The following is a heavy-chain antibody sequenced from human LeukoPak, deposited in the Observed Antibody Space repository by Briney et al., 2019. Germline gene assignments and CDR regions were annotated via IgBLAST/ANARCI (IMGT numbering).Heavy chain of an antibody. CDR3: ARDREEIAVVRWFDP. Sequence: PGGSLRLSCAASGFTFSSYAMHWVRQAPGKGLEWVAVISYDGSNKYYADSVKGRFTISRDNSKNTLYLQMNSLRAEDTAVYYCARDREEIAVVRWFDPWGQGTLVTVSS. V-gene: IGHV3-30-3*01. CDR2: ISYDGSNK. D-gene: IGHD6-19*01. J-gene: IGHJ5*02. CDR1: GFTFSSYA.